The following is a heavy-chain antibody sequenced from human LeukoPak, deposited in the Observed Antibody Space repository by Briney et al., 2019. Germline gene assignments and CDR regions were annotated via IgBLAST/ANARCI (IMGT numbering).Heavy chain of an antibody. CDR1: GFTFSAYA. CDR3: AKAAGGSCRGTDCLCYFDN. V-gene: IGHV3-23*01. CDR2: IGSDGKT. Sequence: GSLRLSCEASGFTFSAYAMTWVRQAPGKGLEWVSSIGSDGKTHYSESVKGRFAISRDNSKSMLFLQLNSLRAEDTALYYCAKAAGGSCRGTDCLCYFDNWGQGTLVTVSS. D-gene: IGHD2-2*01. J-gene: IGHJ4*02.